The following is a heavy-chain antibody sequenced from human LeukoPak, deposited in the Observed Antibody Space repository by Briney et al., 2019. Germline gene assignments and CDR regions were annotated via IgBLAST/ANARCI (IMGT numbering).Heavy chain of an antibody. CDR3: ARDEAGYSGVKIDY. Sequence: SVKVSCKASGGTFSSYAISWVRQAPGQGLEWMGRIIPIFGTANYAQKFQGRVTVTTDESTSTAYMELSSLRSEDTAVYYCARDEAGYSGVKIDYWGQGTLVTVSS. V-gene: IGHV1-69*05. CDR2: IIPIFGTA. D-gene: IGHD5-18*01. J-gene: IGHJ4*02. CDR1: GGTFSSYA.